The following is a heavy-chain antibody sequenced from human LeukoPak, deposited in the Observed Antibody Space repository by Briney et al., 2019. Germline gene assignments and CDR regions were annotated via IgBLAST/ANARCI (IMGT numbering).Heavy chain of an antibody. J-gene: IGHJ4*02. Sequence: TGGSLRLSCAASGFTFSSYSMNWVRQAPGKGLGWVSYISSSSSTIYYADSVKGRFTISRDNAKNSLYLQMNSLRAEDTAVYYCARRRIAAAGNYFDYWGQGTLVTVSS. D-gene: IGHD6-13*01. CDR3: ARRRIAAAGNYFDY. CDR1: GFTFSSYS. V-gene: IGHV3-48*01. CDR2: ISSSSSTI.